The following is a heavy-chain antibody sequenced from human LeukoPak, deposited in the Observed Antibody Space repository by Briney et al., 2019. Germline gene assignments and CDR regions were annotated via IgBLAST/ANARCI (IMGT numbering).Heavy chain of an antibody. CDR2: ISGSGDST. D-gene: IGHD3-10*01. J-gene: IGHJ4*01. V-gene: IGHV3-23*01. CDR1: GFTFSSYA. CDR3: TKVMRGRANFGSGSSLDY. Sequence: GGTLRLSCAASGFTFSSYAMVGVREAPGKGLEWVSAISGSGDSTYYADSVKGRFTISRDNSKSTLFLEMDSLRVEDSAVYYCTKVMRGRANFGSGSSLDYWGQGTVVPVSP.